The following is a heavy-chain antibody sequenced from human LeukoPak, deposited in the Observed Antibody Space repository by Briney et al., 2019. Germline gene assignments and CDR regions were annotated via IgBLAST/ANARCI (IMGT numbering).Heavy chain of an antibody. Sequence: GGSLRLSCAASGCTFSSYWMDWVHQAPGKGLVWVPRINSDGSSTSYADSVKGRFTISRDNAKNTLYLQMNSLRAEDTAVYYCARDGPIVGATRYFDLWGRGTLVTVSS. CDR1: GCTFSSYW. CDR3: ARDGPIVGATRYFDL. J-gene: IGHJ2*01. CDR2: INSDGSST. D-gene: IGHD1-26*01. V-gene: IGHV3-74*01.